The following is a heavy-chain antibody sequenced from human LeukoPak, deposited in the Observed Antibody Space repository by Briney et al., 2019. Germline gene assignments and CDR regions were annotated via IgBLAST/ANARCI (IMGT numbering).Heavy chain of an antibody. V-gene: IGHV7-4-1*02. CDR2: INTNTGNP. J-gene: IGHJ4*02. CDR1: GYTFTDYG. CDR3: ARELWAHGYDFDY. Sequence: ASVKVSCKASGYTFTDYGISWVRQAPGQGLEWMGWINTNTGNPTYAQGFTGRFVFSLDTSVSTAYLQISSLKAEDTAVYYCARELWAHGYDFDYWGQGTLVTVSS. D-gene: IGHD5-18*01.